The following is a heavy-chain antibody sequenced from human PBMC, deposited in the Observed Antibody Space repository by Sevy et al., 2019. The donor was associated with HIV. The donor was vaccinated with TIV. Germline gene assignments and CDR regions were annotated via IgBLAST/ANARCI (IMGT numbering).Heavy chain of an antibody. CDR2: ISGGGGST. CDR1: GFTFSSYA. CDR3: AKTTTMLVVVIPPDY. V-gene: IGHV3-23*01. D-gene: IGHD3-22*01. Sequence: GGSLRLSCAASGFTFSSYAMSWVRQAPGKGLGWVSAISGGGGSTYYAGSVKGLFTFSRDNSKNTLYLQMNSLRAEDTAVYYCAKTTTMLVVVIPPDYWGQGTLVTVSS. J-gene: IGHJ4*02.